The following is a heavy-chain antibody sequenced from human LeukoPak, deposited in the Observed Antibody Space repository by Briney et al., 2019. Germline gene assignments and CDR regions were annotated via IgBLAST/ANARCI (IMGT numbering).Heavy chain of an antibody. D-gene: IGHD6-6*01. CDR2: IRYDGTNK. V-gene: IGHV3-30*02. Sequence: SGGSLRLSCAASGFTFSSYGMHWVRQAPGKGLEWVAFIRYDGTNKYYADSVKGRFTISRDNSKNTLYLQMNSLRAEDTAVYYCARHSSSDFDYWGQGTLVTVSS. J-gene: IGHJ4*02. CDR3: ARHSSSDFDY. CDR1: GFTFSSYG.